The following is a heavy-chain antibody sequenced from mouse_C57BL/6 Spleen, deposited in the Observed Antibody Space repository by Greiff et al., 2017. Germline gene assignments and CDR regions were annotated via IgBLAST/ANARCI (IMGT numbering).Heavy chain of an antibody. Sequence: QVQLKESGAELAKPGASVKLSCKASGYTFTSYWMHWVKQRPGQGLEWIGYINPSSGYTKYDQKFKDKATLTADKSSSTAYMQLSSLTYEDSAVYYCARCRTDYGNYVDYWGQGTTLTVSS. CDR3: ARCRTDYGNYVDY. CDR2: INPSSGYT. V-gene: IGHV1-7*01. J-gene: IGHJ2*01. CDR1: GYTFTSYW. D-gene: IGHD2-1*01.